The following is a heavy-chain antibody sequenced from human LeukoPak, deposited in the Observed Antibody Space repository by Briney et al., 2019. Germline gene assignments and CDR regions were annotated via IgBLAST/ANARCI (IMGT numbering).Heavy chain of an antibody. CDR2: IASETYGGTA. Sequence: GGSLRLSCAASGFTFSNSWMSWVRQAPGKGLEWVGFIASETYGGTAEYAASVKGRFTISRDDSKSIAYLQMNSLKTEDTAVYYCTRDQTPYYWGQGTLVTVSS. CDR1: GFTFSNSW. V-gene: IGHV3-49*04. CDR3: TRDQTPYY. J-gene: IGHJ4*02.